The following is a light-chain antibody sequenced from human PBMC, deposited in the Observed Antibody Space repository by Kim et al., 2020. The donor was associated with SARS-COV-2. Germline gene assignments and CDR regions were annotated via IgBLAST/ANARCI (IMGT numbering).Light chain of an antibody. CDR3: QKCDSAPWT. Sequence: ASVGDRVTITCRASQDISNYLAWFQLKPGKATKLLIYAASALQPGVPSRFSGSGYGTDFTLTVTSLQPEDVATYYCQKCDSAPWTFGQGTKVDIK. J-gene: IGKJ1*01. CDR2: AAS. V-gene: IGKV1-27*01. CDR1: QDISNY.